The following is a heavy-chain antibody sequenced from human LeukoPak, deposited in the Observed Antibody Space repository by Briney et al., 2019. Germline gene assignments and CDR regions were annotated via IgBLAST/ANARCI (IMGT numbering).Heavy chain of an antibody. V-gene: IGHV3-23*01. J-gene: IGHJ4*02. CDR1: GFTFSSYA. D-gene: IGHD3-3*02. CDR2: ISSSGFST. Sequence: GGSLRLSCAASGFTFSSYAMNWVRQAPGKGLEWVSPISSSGFSTYYTDSVKGRFTISRDNSKNTLYLQMNSLRAEDTAVYYCTHFWSGYFYYFDYWGQGTLVTVSS. CDR3: THFWSGYFYYFDY.